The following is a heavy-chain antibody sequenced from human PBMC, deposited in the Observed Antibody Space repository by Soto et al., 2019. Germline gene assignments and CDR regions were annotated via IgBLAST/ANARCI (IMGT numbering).Heavy chain of an antibody. CDR1: GVSIGSGDYC. J-gene: IGHJ6*02. V-gene: IGHV4-30-2*01. CDR2: MYGAGLT. D-gene: IGHD3-10*01. CDR3: ARAPAGPSPRWDV. Sequence: SETLSLTCTVSGVSIGSGDYCWSWLRQPPGKGLEWIGYMYGAGLTYYNPSLKSPVNIPVDQSKNQFSMNLSSVTAADTALYYCARAPAGPSPRWDVWGQGTTVTVSS.